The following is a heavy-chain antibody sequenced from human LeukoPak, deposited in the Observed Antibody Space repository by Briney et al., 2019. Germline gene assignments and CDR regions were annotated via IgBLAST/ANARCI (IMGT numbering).Heavy chain of an antibody. J-gene: IGHJ4*02. CDR2: ISYDDGSNR. CDR1: GFTFSSYA. Sequence: GRSLRLSCAASGFTFSSYALHWVRQAPGKGLEWVAVISYDDGSNRYYADSVKGRFTISRDNSKNTLYLQMNSLRTEDTAVYYCARESGGNTPYYFDYWGLGTLVTVSS. V-gene: IGHV3-30*04. D-gene: IGHD2-2*02. CDR3: ARESGGNTPYYFDY.